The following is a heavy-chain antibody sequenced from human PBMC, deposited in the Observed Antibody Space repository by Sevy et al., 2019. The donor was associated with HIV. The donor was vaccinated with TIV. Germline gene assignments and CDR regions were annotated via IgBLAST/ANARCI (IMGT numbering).Heavy chain of an antibody. D-gene: IGHD3-22*01. CDR1: GFTFSSHA. V-gene: IGHV3-23*01. CDR2: IGTNGDGR. Sequence: GGSLRLSCVASGFTFSSHAMNWVRQVPGKGLERVSSIGTNGDGRYYADSVNGRFTISRDNSKSTLYLQMNSLRAEDTALYYCSKPIYFYDNSGYSGDYWGQGIRVTVSS. CDR3: SKPIYFYDNSGYSGDY. J-gene: IGHJ4*02.